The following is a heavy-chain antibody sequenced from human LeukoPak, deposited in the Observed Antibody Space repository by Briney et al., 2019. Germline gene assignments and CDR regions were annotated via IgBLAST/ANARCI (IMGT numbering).Heavy chain of an antibody. V-gene: IGHV3-30*04. CDR1: GFTFSSYA. J-gene: IGHJ4*01. CDR3: ASLRISSSYAFDY. Sequence: GGSLRLSCAASGFTFSSYAMHWVRQAPGKGLEWVAVISYDGSNKYYADSVKGRFTISRDNSKNTLYLQMNSLRAEDTAVYYCASLRISSSYAFDYWDQGTLVTVSS. D-gene: IGHD6-13*01. CDR2: ISYDGSNK.